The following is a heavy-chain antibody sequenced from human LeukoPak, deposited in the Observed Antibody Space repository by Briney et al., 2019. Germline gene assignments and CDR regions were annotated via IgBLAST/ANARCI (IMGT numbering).Heavy chain of an antibody. CDR2: ISRSGKIL. J-gene: IGHJ5*02. V-gene: IGHV3-48*03. CDR3: ARELVEPAAMEFDP. Sequence: PGGSLRLSCAASGFTLNNYEMNWARQAPGKGLEWVSYISRSGKILYYADSVKGRFTISRDDAKNSLYLQMNSLRAEDTALYYCARELVEPAAMEFDPWGQGTLVTVSS. CDR1: GFTLNNYE. D-gene: IGHD2-2*01.